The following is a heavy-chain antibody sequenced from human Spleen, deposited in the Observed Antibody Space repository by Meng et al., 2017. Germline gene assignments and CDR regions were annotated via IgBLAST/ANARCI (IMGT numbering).Heavy chain of an antibody. CDR1: GFTFSSYA. Sequence: GESLKISCAASGFTFSSYAMSWVRQAPGKGLEWVSAISGSGGSTYYADSVKGRFTISRDNSKNTLYLQMNSLRAEDTAVYYCAKDGGSGSYGAFDIWGQGTRVTVSS. CDR3: AKDGGSGSYGAFDI. CDR2: ISGSGGST. D-gene: IGHD3-10*01. V-gene: IGHV3-23*01. J-gene: IGHJ3*02.